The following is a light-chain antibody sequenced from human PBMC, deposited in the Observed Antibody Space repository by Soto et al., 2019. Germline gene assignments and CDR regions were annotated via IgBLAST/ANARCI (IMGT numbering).Light chain of an antibody. CDR1: RWITNT. CDR3: QQYDDWPLT. J-gene: IGKJ2*01. CDR2: GAS. V-gene: IGKV3-15*01. Sequence: ETLMTQSPATLSVSPGESATISCRASRWITNTLAWYQQIPGQAPRLLIYGASTRAAGVPDRFSGTGSGTDFTLTISRLQSEDFAVYYCQQYDDWPLTFGQGTNLEIK.